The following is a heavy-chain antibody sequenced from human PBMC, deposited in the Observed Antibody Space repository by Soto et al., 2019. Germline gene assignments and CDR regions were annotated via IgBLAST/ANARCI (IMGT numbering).Heavy chain of an antibody. CDR1: GGTFSSYA. Sequence: GASVKVSCKASGGTFSSYAISWVRQAPGQGLEWMGGIIPIFGTANYAQKFQGRVTITADESTSTAYMELSSLRSEDTAVYYCARSSGVATPNWFDPWGQGTLVTVSS. J-gene: IGHJ5*02. CDR3: ARSSGVATPNWFDP. V-gene: IGHV1-69*13. CDR2: IIPIFGTA. D-gene: IGHD5-12*01.